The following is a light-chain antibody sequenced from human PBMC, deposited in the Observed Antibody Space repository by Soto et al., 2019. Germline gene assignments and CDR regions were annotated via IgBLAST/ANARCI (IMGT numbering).Light chain of an antibody. CDR2: AGS. CDR1: SSDIGSYNL. V-gene: IGLV2-23*01. CDR3: CSYAGSSTLL. J-gene: IGLJ3*02. Sequence: QSALTQPASVSGSPGQSITVSCTGTSSDIGSYNLVSWYQHHPGKAPKLMIYAGSKRTSGVSSRFSGSKSGNTASLTISGLQAEDEADYYCCSYAGSSTLLFGGGTKLTVL.